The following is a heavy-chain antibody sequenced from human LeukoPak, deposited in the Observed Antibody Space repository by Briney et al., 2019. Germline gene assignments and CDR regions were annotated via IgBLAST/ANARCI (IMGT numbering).Heavy chain of an antibody. J-gene: IGHJ4*02. V-gene: IGHV4-4*09. CDR1: GGSISSYY. D-gene: IGHD5-12*01. Sequence: SETLSLTCTVSGGSISSYYWSWIRQPPGKGLEWIGYIYTSGSTNYNPSLKSRVTISVDTSKNHFSLKLSSVTAADTAVYYCARRGYSGYWYYFDYWGQGTLVTVSS. CDR2: IYTSGST. CDR3: ARRGYSGYWYYFDY.